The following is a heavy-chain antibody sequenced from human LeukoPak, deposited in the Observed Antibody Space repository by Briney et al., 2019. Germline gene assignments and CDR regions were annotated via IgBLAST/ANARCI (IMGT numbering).Heavy chain of an antibody. CDR3: ARDRISVGATTSHFDY. Sequence: GGSLRLSCAASGFTFSSYWMHWVRQAPGKRLVWVSRINSDGSSTSYADSVKGRFTISRDNAKNTLYLQMNSLRAEDTAVYYCARDRISVGATTSHFDYWGQGTLVTVSS. J-gene: IGHJ4*02. CDR1: GFTFSSYW. V-gene: IGHV3-74*01. D-gene: IGHD1-26*01. CDR2: INSDGSST.